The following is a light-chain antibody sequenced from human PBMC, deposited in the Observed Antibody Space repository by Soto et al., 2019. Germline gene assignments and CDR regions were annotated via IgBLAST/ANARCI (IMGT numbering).Light chain of an antibody. Sequence: QSVLTQPASVSGSPGQSITISCTGTSSDVGGYNYVSWYHQHPGKAPKLMIYDVSNRPSGVSNRFSGSKSGNTASLTISGLQAEDEADYYCSSYTSSSTDVVFGGGTKVTVL. J-gene: IGLJ2*01. V-gene: IGLV2-14*01. CDR2: DVS. CDR1: SSDVGGYNY. CDR3: SSYTSSSTDVV.